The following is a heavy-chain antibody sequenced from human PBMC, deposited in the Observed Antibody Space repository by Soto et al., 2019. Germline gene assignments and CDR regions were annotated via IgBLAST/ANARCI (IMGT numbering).Heavy chain of an antibody. CDR2: IYYSGST. Sequence: QVQLQESGPGLVKPSETLSLTCTVSGGSISSYYWGWIRQPPGKGLEWIGYIYYSGSTNYDPSLKSRVNTSVHTSKNQFSRKLSSVTSADTAVYYCARVLFGRGNWFDPWGQGTLVTVSS. V-gene: IGHV4-59*01. J-gene: IGHJ5*02. CDR1: GGSISSYY. CDR3: ARVLFGRGNWFDP. D-gene: IGHD3-16*01.